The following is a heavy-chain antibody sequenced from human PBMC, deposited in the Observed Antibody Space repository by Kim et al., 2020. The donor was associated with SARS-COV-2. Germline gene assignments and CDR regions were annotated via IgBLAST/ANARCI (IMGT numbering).Heavy chain of an antibody. Sequence: IYDADSVKGRFTISRDNAENSLYLQMISLRVEDTAVYYCARGGGRYESDYWGQGTLVTVSS. D-gene: IGHD3-16*01. J-gene: IGHJ4*02. V-gene: IGHV3-21*01. CDR3: ARGGGRYESDY. CDR2: I.